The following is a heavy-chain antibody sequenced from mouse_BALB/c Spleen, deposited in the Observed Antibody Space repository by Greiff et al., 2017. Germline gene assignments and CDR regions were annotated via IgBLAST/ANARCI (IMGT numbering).Heavy chain of an antibody. V-gene: IGHV1-4*02. CDR1: GYTFTSYT. D-gene: IGHD2-2*01. CDR3: ASSGYPFAY. J-gene: IGHJ3*01. CDR2: INPSSGYT. Sequence: QVQLQQSAAELARPGASVKMSCKASGYTFTSYTMHWVKQRPGQGLEWIGYINPSSGYTEYNQKFKDKTTLTADKSSSTAYMQLSSLTSEDSAVYYCASSGYPFAYWGQGTLVTVSA.